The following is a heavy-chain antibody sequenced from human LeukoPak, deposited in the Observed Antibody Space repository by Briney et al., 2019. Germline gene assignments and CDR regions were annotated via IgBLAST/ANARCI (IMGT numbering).Heavy chain of an antibody. D-gene: IGHD4-17*01. Sequence: ASVNVSCKASSYTFTSYGISCVRPAPRQGREWMGWISAYNGNTNSTQKLQGRVTMTTDTSTSTAYMELRSLRSDDTAVYYCGRYGDYHDAFDIWGQGPMVTVSS. J-gene: IGHJ3*02. V-gene: IGHV1-18*04. CDR3: GRYGDYHDAFDI. CDR1: SYTFTSYG. CDR2: ISAYNGNT.